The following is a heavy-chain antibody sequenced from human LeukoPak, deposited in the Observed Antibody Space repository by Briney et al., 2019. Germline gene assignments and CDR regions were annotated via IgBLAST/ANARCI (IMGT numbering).Heavy chain of an antibody. V-gene: IGHV1-2*02. D-gene: IGHD6-6*01. Sequence: ASAKVSCKASGYTFTGYYMHWVRQAPGQGLEWMGWINPNSGGTNYAQKFQGRVTMTRDTSISTAYMELSRLRSDDTAVYYCATLYSSSSHPFDYWGQGTLVTVSS. CDR1: GYTFTGYY. J-gene: IGHJ4*02. CDR3: ATLYSSSSHPFDY. CDR2: INPNSGGT.